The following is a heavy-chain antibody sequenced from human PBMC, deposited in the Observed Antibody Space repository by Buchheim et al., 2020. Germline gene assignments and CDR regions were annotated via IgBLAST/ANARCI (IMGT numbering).Heavy chain of an antibody. D-gene: IGHD5-24*01. CDR2: VNHSGNT. CDR3: ARRGWLHYTYIDY. V-gene: IGHV4-34*01. J-gene: IGHJ4*02. Sequence: QVQLQQWGAGLLKPSETLSLTCAVSGGSFSGFYWSWIRQPPGKGLEWIGEVNHSGNTNYNPSLKSRVTVSLDTLKDQFSLNLNSVTAADTAVYYCARRGWLHYTYIDYWGQGT. CDR1: GGSFSGFY.